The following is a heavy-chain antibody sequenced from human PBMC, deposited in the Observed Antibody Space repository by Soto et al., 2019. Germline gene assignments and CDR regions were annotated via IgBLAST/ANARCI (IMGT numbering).Heavy chain of an antibody. CDR1: GGSISSYY. Sequence: SETLSLTCTVSGGSISSYYWSWIRQPPGKGLEWIGYIYYSGSTNYNPSLKSRVTISVDTSKNQFSLKLSSVTAADTAVYYCATTVTTEFHYYYGMDVWGQGTTVTVSS. CDR3: ATTVTTEFHYYYGMDV. J-gene: IGHJ6*02. V-gene: IGHV4-59*01. D-gene: IGHD4-17*01. CDR2: IYYSGST.